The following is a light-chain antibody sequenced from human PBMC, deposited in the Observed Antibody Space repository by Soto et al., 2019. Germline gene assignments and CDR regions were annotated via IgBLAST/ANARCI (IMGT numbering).Light chain of an antibody. V-gene: IGKV3D-15*01. CDR1: QNVYNN. CDR2: AAS. J-gene: IGKJ4*01. Sequence: EVVMTQSPATLSVSPGERATLSCRTSQNVYNNLAWYLQKPGQAPRLLISAASTRATGIPARFSGSGSGTEFTLTFNSLQSEDFAVYYCQQYTSWPLTFGGGTKVEIK. CDR3: QQYTSWPLT.